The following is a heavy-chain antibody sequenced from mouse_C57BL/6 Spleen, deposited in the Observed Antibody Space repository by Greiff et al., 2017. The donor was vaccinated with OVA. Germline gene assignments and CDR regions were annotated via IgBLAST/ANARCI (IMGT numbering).Heavy chain of an antibody. D-gene: IGHD2-5*01. CDR3: TGGYSNPMDY. CDR1: GFTFSNYW. Sequence: EVQGVESGGGLVQPGGSMKLSCVASGFTFSNYWMNWVRQSPEKGLEWVAQIRLKSDNYATHYAESVKGRFTISRDDSKSSVYLQMNNLRAEDTGIYYCTGGYSNPMDYWGQGTSVTVSS. CDR2: IRLKSDNYAT. J-gene: IGHJ4*01. V-gene: IGHV6-3*01.